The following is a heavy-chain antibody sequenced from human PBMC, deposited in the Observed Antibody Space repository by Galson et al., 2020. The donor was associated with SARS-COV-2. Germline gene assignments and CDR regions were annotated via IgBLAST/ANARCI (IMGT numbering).Heavy chain of an antibody. V-gene: IGHV4-59*08. CDR2: IYYSGST. CDR3: ARSIPYDFWRGYPPTGNWFDP. Sequence: SETLSLTCTVSGGSISSYYWSWIRQPPGKGLEWIGYIYYSGSTHYNPSLKSRVTISVDTSKNQFSLKLSSVTAADTAVYYCARSIPYDFWRGYPPTGNWFDPWGQGTLVTVSS. D-gene: IGHD3-3*01. J-gene: IGHJ5*02. CDR1: GGSISSYY.